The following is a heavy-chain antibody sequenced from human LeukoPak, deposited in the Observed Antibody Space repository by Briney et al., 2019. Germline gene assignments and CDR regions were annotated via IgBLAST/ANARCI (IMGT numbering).Heavy chain of an antibody. J-gene: IGHJ4*02. V-gene: IGHV3-48*04. CDR1: GLTFSSYS. CDR2: ISSSSSTI. Sequence: GGSLRLSCAASGLTFSSYSMDWVRQAPGKGLEWVSHISSSSSTIYYADSVKGRFTISRDNAKNSLYLQMNSLRAEDTAIYYCVKDRSDNSSWYLGDYWGQGTLVAVSS. CDR3: VKDRSDNSSWYLGDY. D-gene: IGHD6-13*01.